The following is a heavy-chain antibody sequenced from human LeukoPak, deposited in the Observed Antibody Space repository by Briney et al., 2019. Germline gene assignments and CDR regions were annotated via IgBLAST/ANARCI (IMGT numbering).Heavy chain of an antibody. V-gene: IGHV4-39*01. CDR3: ARQGNYYGSGSYYNVLFDY. D-gene: IGHD3-10*01. Sequence: SETLPLTCTVSGGPISSSSYYWGWIRQPPGKGLEWIGSIYYSGSTYYNPSLKSRVTISVDTSKNQFSLKLSSVTAADTAVYYCARQGNYYGSGSYYNVLFDYWGQGTLVTVSS. CDR1: GGPISSSSYY. CDR2: IYYSGST. J-gene: IGHJ4*02.